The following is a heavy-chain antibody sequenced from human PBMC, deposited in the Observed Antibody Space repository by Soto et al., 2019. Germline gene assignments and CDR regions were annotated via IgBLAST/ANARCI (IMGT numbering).Heavy chain of an antibody. Sequence: EVQLVETGGGLIQPGGSLRLSCAASGFTVSSNYMSWVRQAPGKGLEWVSVIYSGGSTYYADSVKGRFTISRDNSKNTLYLQMNSLRAEDTAVYYCARDGTLSSSGFDHWGQGTLVTVSS. D-gene: IGHD6-6*01. J-gene: IGHJ4*02. V-gene: IGHV3-53*02. CDR1: GFTVSSNY. CDR3: ARDGTLSSSGFDH. CDR2: IYSGGST.